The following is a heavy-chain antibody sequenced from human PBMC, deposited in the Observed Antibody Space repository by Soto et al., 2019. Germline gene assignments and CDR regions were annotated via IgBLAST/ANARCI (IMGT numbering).Heavy chain of an antibody. D-gene: IGHD6-19*01. V-gene: IGHV3-30*18. Sequence: GGSLRLSCGASGFTFSSYGMHWVRQAPGKGLEWVAVISYDGSNKYYADSVKGRFTISRDNSKNTLYLQMNSLRAEDTAVYYCAKDSPLAVAGLDYWGQGTLVTVSS. CDR3: AKDSPLAVAGLDY. CDR1: GFTFSSYG. J-gene: IGHJ4*02. CDR2: ISYDGSNK.